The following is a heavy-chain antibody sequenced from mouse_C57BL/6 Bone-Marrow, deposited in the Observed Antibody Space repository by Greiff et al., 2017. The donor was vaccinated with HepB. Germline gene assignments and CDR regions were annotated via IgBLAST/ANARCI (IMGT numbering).Heavy chain of an antibody. Sequence: QVQLQQPGAELVKPGASVKLSCKASGYTLTSYWMQWVKQRPGQGLEWIGEIDPSDSYTNYNQKFKGKATLTVDTSSSTAYMQLSSLTSEDSAVYYCARKIYYDYDGAYWGQGTLVTVSA. D-gene: IGHD2-4*01. CDR3: ARKIYYDYDGAY. CDR2: IDPSDSYT. J-gene: IGHJ3*01. V-gene: IGHV1-50*01. CDR1: GYTLTSYW.